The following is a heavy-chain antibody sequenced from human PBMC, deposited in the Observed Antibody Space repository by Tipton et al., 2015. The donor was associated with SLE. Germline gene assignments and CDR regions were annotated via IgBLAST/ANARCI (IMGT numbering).Heavy chain of an antibody. V-gene: IGHV4-39*07. D-gene: IGHD3-22*01. J-gene: IGHJ4*02. CDR2: IFYSGST. CDR1: GFTVSSNY. CDR3: ARASTPNSYDCSGFYLSFYFDY. Sequence: QLVQSGGGLVQPGGSLRLSCAASGFTVSSNYMSWVRQAPGKGLEWIGTIFYSGSTYCNPSLESRVTISVDTSKNQFSLKLGSVTAADTAVYYCARASTPNSYDCSGFYLSFYFDYWGQGTQVTVSS.